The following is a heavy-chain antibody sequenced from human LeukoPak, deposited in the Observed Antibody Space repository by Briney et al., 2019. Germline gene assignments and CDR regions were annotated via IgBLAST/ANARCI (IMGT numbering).Heavy chain of an antibody. CDR1: GFTFDDYT. J-gene: IGHJ3*02. Sequence: GGSLTLSCAASGFTFDDYTMHWVRQAPGKGLEWVSLISWDGGSTYYADSVKGRFTISRDNRKHSLYLQMHRLRTEDTALYYCAKDTSIEARRGAFDIWGQGTMVTVSS. V-gene: IGHV3-43*01. D-gene: IGHD6-6*01. CDR3: AKDTSIEARRGAFDI. CDR2: ISWDGGST.